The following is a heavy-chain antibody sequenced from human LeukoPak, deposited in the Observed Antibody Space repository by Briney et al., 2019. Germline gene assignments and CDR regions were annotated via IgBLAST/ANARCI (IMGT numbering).Heavy chain of an antibody. CDR2: ISGSGGST. Sequence: PGGSLRLSCAASGFTFSSYVMSWVRQAPGKGLEWVSAISGSGGSTFYADSVKGRFTISRDNSKNTLYLQMNSLRAEDTAVYYCAKDRGGSGWRNEIDYWGQGTLVTVSS. CDR3: AKDRGGSGWRNEIDY. D-gene: IGHD6-19*01. CDR1: GFTFSSYV. J-gene: IGHJ4*02. V-gene: IGHV3-23*01.